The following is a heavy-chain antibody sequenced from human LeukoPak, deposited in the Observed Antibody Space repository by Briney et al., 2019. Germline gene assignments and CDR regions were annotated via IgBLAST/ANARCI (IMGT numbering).Heavy chain of an antibody. CDR2: VNRDGSHT. V-gene: IGHV3-74*01. CDR3: TTSSDGVTAPFYP. Sequence: PGGSLRLSCAASEFTFSDSWMHWVRQVPGEGLVWVSRVNRDGSHTTYADSVRGRFTISRDNAKNTLYLQMNSLRAEDTGVYYCTTSSDGVTAPFYPWGQGTLGTVSS. D-gene: IGHD2-21*02. CDR1: EFTFSDSW. J-gene: IGHJ5*02.